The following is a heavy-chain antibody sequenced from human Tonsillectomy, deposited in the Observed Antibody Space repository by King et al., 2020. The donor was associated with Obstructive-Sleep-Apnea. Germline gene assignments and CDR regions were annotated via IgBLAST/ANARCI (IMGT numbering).Heavy chain of an antibody. CDR2: INPNSGGT. CDR3: VIAAAATDFDY. CDR1: GDTFIGYY. D-gene: IGHD6-13*01. Sequence: VQLVESGAEVKKPGASVKVSCKASGDTFIGYYMHWVRQAPGQGLEWMGWINPNSGGTNYAQKFQDWVSLTRDTSISTAYMELSRLRPDDTAVYYCVIAAAATDFDYWGQGTLVTVSS. J-gene: IGHJ4*02. V-gene: IGHV1-2*04.